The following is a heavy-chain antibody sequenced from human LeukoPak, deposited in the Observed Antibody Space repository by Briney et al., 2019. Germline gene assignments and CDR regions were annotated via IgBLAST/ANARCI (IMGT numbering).Heavy chain of an antibody. CDR1: GFTFSSYA. V-gene: IGHV3-30*07. D-gene: IGHD2-2*01. J-gene: IGHJ3*02. Sequence: HPGRSLRLSCAASGFTFSSYAMHWVRQAPGKGLEWVAVISYDGSNKYYADSVKGRFTISRDNSKNTLYLQMNSLRAEDTAVYYCAKGQFDPYQLLGSAAFDIWGQGTMV. CDR2: ISYDGSNK. CDR3: AKGQFDPYQLLGSAAFDI.